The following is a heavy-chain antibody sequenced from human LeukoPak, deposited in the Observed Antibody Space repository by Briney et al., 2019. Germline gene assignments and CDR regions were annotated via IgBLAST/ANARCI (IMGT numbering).Heavy chain of an antibody. V-gene: IGHV3-13*01. CDR3: ASSTEHVIVGATSFGVDY. Sequence: PGGSLRLSCAASGFTFSSYDMHWVRQATGKGLEWVSAIGTAGDTYYPGSVKGRFTISRENAKNSLYLQMNSLRAEDTAVYYCASSTEHVIVGATSFGVDYWGQGTLVTVSS. CDR1: GFTFSSYD. J-gene: IGHJ4*02. CDR2: IGTAGDT. D-gene: IGHD1-26*01.